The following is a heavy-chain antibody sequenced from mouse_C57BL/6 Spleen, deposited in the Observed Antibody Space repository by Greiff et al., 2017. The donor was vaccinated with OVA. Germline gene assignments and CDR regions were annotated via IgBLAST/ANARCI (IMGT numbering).Heavy chain of an antibody. D-gene: IGHD2-4*01. Sequence: VQLQQSGAELVMPGASVKLSCKASGYTFTSYWMHWVKQRPGQGLEWIGEIDPSDSYTNYNQKFKGKSTLTVDKSSSTAYMQLSSLTSEDSAVYYCARGYDYDFDYWGQGTTLTVSS. V-gene: IGHV1-69*01. CDR3: ARGYDYDFDY. CDR2: IDPSDSYT. CDR1: GYTFTSYW. J-gene: IGHJ2*01.